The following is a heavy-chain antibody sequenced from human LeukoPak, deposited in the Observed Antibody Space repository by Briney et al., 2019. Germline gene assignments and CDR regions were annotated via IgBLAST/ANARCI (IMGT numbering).Heavy chain of an antibody. D-gene: IGHD6-13*01. CDR3: ARGLSGSSPIWFDP. CDR2: INPGDSDT. J-gene: IGHJ5*02. V-gene: IGHV5-51*01. CDR1: GYSFSTSW. Sequence: GESLKISCKGSGYSFSTSWIGWVRQMRGKGLEWMGIINPGDSDTRYSPSFKGQVTISAHRSITTASLPWSSLTASDTAMYYCARGLSGSSPIWFDPWGQGTLVTVSS.